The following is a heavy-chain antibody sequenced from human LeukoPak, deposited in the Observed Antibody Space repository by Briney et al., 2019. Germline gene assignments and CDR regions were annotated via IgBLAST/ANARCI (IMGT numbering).Heavy chain of an antibody. J-gene: IGHJ4*02. CDR2: IYNSDNSGST. Sequence: SETLSLTCTASGGSVSSAAYYWSWIRQPPGKGLEWIVYIYNSDNSGSTYYNPSLKSRVTISVDTSKNQFSLNLNSTTAADTAVYYCARAVITFGAAVAKGFDCWGQGTLVTVSS. CDR1: GGSVSSAAYY. V-gene: IGHV4-61*08. D-gene: IGHD3-16*01. CDR3: ARAVITFGAAVAKGFDC.